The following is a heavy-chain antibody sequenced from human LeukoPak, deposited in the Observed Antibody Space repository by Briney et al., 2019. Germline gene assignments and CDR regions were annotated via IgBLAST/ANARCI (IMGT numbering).Heavy chain of an antibody. J-gene: IGHJ2*01. CDR2: IYNSENT. Sequence: SETLSLTCTVSGGSVTSYYWSWIRQPPGKGLEWIGYIYNSENTKYNSSLESRVTMSEDTSKNQVFLKLSSVTAADTAVYYCARFHSGPSGWYVLWYFDLWGRGTLVTVSS. CDR3: ARFHSGPSGWYVLWYFDL. V-gene: IGHV4-4*09. D-gene: IGHD6-19*01. CDR1: GGSVTSYY.